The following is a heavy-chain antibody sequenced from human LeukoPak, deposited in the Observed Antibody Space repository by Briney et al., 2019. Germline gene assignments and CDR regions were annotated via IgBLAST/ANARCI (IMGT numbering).Heavy chain of an antibody. D-gene: IGHD2-15*01. V-gene: IGHV4-59*01. Sequence: SETLSLTCTVSGGSISSYYWSWIRQPPGKGLEWIGHIYYSGSTNYNSSLKSRVTISVDTSKNQFSLKLSSVTAADTAVYYCARGYCSGGSCYLAPSFDPWGQGTLVTVSS. CDR2: IYYSGST. CDR1: GGSISSYY. J-gene: IGHJ5*02. CDR3: ARGYCSGGSCYLAPSFDP.